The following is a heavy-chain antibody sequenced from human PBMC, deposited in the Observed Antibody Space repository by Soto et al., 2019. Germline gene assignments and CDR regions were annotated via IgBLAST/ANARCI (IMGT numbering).Heavy chain of an antibody. CDR2: IWYDGSNK. CDR1: GFTFSSYG. V-gene: IGHV3-33*01. D-gene: IGHD6-19*01. CDR3: ARTYSQWLAFDAFDI. Sequence: QVQLVESGGGVVQPGRSLRLSCAAPGFTFSSYGMHWVRQAPGKGLEWVAVIWYDGSNKYYADSVKGRFTISRDNSKNTLYLQMNSLRAEDTAVYYCARTYSQWLAFDAFDILGQGTMVTVSS. J-gene: IGHJ3*02.